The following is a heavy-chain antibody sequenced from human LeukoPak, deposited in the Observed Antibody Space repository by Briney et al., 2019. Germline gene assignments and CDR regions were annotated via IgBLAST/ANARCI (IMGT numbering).Heavy chain of an antibody. CDR2: IKQDGSEK. J-gene: IGHJ4*02. CDR1: GFTFSSYW. D-gene: IGHD6-19*01. Sequence: TGGSLRLSCAASGFTFSSYWMSWVRQAPGKGLEWVANIKQDGSEKYYVDSVKGRFTISRDNAKNSLYLQMNSLRAEDTAVYYCARDRYSSGWYLRGVVDYWGQGTLVTVSS. CDR3: ARDRYSSGWYLRGVVDY. V-gene: IGHV3-7*01.